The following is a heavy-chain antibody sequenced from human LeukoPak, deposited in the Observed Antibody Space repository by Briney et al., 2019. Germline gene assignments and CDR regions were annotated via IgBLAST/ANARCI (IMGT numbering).Heavy chain of an antibody. CDR1: GFTFSDYY. D-gene: IGHD3-22*01. CDR2: ISSSGSTI. CDR3: ARDTLDYYDSSGYYYGY. J-gene: IGHJ4*02. Sequence: GSLRLSCAASGFTFSDYYMSWIRQAPGKGLEWVSYISSSGSTIYYADSVKGRFTISRDNAKNSLYLQMNSLRAEDTAVYYCARDTLDYYDSSGYYYGYWGQGTLVTVSS. V-gene: IGHV3-11*01.